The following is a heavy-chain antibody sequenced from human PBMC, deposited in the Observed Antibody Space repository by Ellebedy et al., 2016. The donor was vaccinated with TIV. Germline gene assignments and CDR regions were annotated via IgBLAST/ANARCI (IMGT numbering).Heavy chain of an antibody. CDR3: AKNSGIAAAEYGMDV. CDR2: INPNSGGT. V-gene: IGHV1-2*04. D-gene: IGHD6-13*01. CDR1: GYTFTGYY. J-gene: IGHJ6*02. Sequence: ASVKVSCXASGYTFTGYYMHWVRQAPGQGLEWMGWINPNSGGTNYAQKFQGWVTMTRDTSISTAYMELSRLRSDDTAVYYCAKNSGIAAAEYGMDVWGQGTTVTVSS.